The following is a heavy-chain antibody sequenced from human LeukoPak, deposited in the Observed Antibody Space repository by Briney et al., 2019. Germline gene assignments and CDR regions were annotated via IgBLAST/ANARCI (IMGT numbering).Heavy chain of an antibody. CDR1: GFTFSSYG. D-gene: IGHD1-7*01. V-gene: IGHV3-30*02. CDR2: IRYDGSNK. CDR3: ALLPEELELPAFDI. J-gene: IGHJ3*02. Sequence: PGGSLRLSCAASGFTFSSYGMHWVRQAPGKGLEWVAFIRYDGSNKYYADSVKGRFTISRDNSKNTLYLQMNSLRAEDTAVYYCALLPEELELPAFDIWGQGTMVTASS.